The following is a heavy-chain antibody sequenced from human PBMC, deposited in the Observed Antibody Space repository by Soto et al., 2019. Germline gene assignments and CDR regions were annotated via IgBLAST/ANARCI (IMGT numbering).Heavy chain of an antibody. V-gene: IGHV3-30*03. CDR1: GFTFSSYG. CDR3: ATYGGNALFDY. D-gene: IGHD4-17*01. Sequence: GGSLRLSCAASGFTFSSYGMHWVRQAPGKGLEWVAVISYDGSNKYYADSVKGRFTISRDNSKNTLYLQMNSLRAEDTAVYYCATYGGNALFDYWGQGTLVTVSS. CDR2: ISYDGSNK. J-gene: IGHJ4*02.